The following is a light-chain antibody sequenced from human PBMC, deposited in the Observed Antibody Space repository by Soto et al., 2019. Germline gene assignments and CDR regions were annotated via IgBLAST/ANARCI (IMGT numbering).Light chain of an antibody. Sequence: DIQMTQSPSSLSASVGDRVTITCRASQSISSYLNWYQQKPGKAPKLLIYAASSLQSGVPSRFSGSGSGTEFTLTIDTLQSDDFATYYCPQSTSYSRTSGQRTKADIK. V-gene: IGKV1-39*01. J-gene: IGKJ1*01. CDR2: AAS. CDR3: PQSTSYSRT. CDR1: QSISSY.